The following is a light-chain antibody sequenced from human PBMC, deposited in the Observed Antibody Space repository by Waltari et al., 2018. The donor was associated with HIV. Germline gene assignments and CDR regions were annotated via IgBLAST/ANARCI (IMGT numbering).Light chain of an antibody. CDR3: QQENSYPLP. Sequence: DIVLTQSPPLLSASVVDRITITGGASQGIRNYLAWYHKKPGWAPKLLVYGASTLKDGVSSRFGGSESGTEFTLTITRLQPEDFGTYFCQQENSYPLPFGPGTRLDVK. CDR1: QGIRNY. V-gene: IGKV1-9*01. CDR2: GAS. J-gene: IGKJ3*01.